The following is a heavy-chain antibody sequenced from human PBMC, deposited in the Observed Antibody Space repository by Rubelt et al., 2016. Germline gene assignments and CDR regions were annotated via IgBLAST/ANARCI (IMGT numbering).Heavy chain of an antibody. Sequence: TFSSYAISWVRQAPGQGLEWMGGIIPIFGTANYAQKFQGRVTMTTDTSTSTAYMELRSLRSDDTAVYYCARDGSPGGYCRSTSCRNFDYWGQGTRVTVSS. CDR3: ARDGSPGGYCRSTSCRNFDY. CDR2: IIPIFGTA. J-gene: IGHJ4*02. CDR1: TFSSYA. D-gene: IGHD2-2*01. V-gene: IGHV1-69*05.